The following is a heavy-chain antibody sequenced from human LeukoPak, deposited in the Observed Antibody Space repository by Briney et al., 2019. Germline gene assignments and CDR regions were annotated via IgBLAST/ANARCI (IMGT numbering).Heavy chain of an antibody. Sequence: GGSLRLSRVASGFTFSSYWMHWVRQDPRKGLVWVSRISGDGRNINYADSVRGRFTISRDNAKNTLYLQMNTLRVEDTAVYYCAREMGGVVAARGNYYYYYGMDVWGQGTTVTVSS. V-gene: IGHV3-74*01. D-gene: IGHD2-15*01. CDR3: AREMGGVVAARGNYYYYYGMDV. J-gene: IGHJ6*02. CDR2: ISGDGRNI. CDR1: GFTFSSYW.